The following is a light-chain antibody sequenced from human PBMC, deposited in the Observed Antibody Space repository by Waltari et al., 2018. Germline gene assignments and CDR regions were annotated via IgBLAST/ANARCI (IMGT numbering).Light chain of an antibody. CDR3: QQYDSIGLT. J-gene: IGKJ4*01. Sequence: EIVLTQSPGTLSLSPGERATLPCRASQSVSNNFLNWYQQNPGQAPRLLIYGASSRATGIPDRFSGSGSGTDFTLTISRLEPEDFAVYYCQQYDSIGLTFGGGTKVEI. CDR1: QSVSNNF. CDR2: GAS. V-gene: IGKV3-20*01.